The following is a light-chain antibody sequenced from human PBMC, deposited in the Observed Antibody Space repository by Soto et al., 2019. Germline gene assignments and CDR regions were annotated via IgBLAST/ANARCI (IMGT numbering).Light chain of an antibody. V-gene: IGKV3-20*01. Sequence: EIVLTQSPGTLSLSPGERAPLSCRASQTISSSHLAWYQQKPGQAPRLLLYGASSRITGIPDRFRGSGSGTAVILTITRLEPGDFAVYYCQQYGGSPLTFGGGTKVEIK. CDR1: QTISSSH. CDR3: QQYGGSPLT. J-gene: IGKJ4*01. CDR2: GAS.